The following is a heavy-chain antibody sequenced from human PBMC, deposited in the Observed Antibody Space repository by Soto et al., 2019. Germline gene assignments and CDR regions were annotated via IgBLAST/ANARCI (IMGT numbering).Heavy chain of an antibody. V-gene: IGHV4-39*02. CDR3: TEHGVNSPFRV. CDR1: GGSISGSTYY. D-gene: IGHD3-3*01. J-gene: IGHJ3*01. CDR2: IYYSGDT. Sequence: QLQLQESGPGLVKPSETLSLTCTVSGGSISGSTYYWGWIRQPPGRGLEWIGSIYYSGDTYYNPSPITRVPKNVDTTKNRLSLGLNTLTAANPTADYCTEHGVNSPFRVRGQETMVTVSS.